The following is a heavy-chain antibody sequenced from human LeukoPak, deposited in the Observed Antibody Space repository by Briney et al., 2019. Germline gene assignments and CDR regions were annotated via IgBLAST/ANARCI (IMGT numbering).Heavy chain of an antibody. Sequence: GGSLRLSCAASGFTVNSNYMSWVHQAPGKGLEWVSVIYSGGSTYYADSVKGRFTISRDNSKNTLYLQMNSLRAEDTAVYYCARGGSGQLAFDYWGQGTLVTVSS. CDR1: GFTVNSNY. CDR3: ARGGSGQLAFDY. V-gene: IGHV3-66*01. D-gene: IGHD6-13*01. J-gene: IGHJ4*02. CDR2: IYSGGST.